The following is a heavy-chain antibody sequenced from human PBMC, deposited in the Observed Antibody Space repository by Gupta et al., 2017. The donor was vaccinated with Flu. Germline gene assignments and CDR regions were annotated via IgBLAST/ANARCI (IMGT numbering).Heavy chain of an antibody. J-gene: IGHJ4*02. Sequence: EVQLVESGGGLVQPGGSLRLSCAASGFIFSNYWMYWVRQAPGKGLVWVSRIHRDGSTTQYADSVKGRFTISRDNAKDTLYLQMNSLRAEDTAVYYCARNWEGIDYWGQGTLVTGSS. CDR3: ARNWEGIDY. D-gene: IGHD1-26*01. V-gene: IGHV3-74*03. CDR1: GFIFSNYW. CDR2: IHRDGSTT.